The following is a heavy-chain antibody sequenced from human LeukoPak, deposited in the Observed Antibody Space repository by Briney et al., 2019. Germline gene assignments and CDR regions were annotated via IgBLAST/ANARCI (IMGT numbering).Heavy chain of an antibody. J-gene: IGHJ6*03. V-gene: IGHV3-9*01. CDR2: ISWNSGSI. CDR3: AKDVRRSGPREYYYYMDV. Sequence: PGGSLRLSCAASGFTFDDYAMHWVRQAPGKGLEWVSGISWNSGSIGYADSVKGRFTISRDNAKNSLYLQMNSLRAEDTALYYCAKDVRRSGPREYYYYMDVWGKGTTVTISS. CDR1: GFTFDDYA. D-gene: IGHD1-26*01.